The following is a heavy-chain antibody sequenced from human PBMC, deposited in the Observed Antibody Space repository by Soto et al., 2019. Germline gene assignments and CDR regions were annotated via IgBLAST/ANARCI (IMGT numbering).Heavy chain of an antibody. CDR1: GYTFTDFA. CDR3: GRWGSESAYGMDV. CDR2: INADHGLT. D-gene: IGHD3-10*01. J-gene: IGHJ6*02. Sequence: QVQLVQSGSEVKKPGASVRFSCTASGYTFTDFAIHWVRQAPGQRPEWLGGINADHGLTKYSHKFQGRVTLTRDTSASRAYVDLTSLRSEDTAVYYCGRWGSESAYGMDVWGQGTTVTVSS. V-gene: IGHV1-3*01.